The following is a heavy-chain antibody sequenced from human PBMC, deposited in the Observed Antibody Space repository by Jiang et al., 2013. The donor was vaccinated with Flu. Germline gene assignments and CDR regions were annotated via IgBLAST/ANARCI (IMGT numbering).Heavy chain of an antibody. CDR3: ASYTTRVKIIRGVPTLDGMDV. Sequence: SVKVSCKASGFNFHNYAMNWVRQAPGQGLEWMGWISTNTGKSTYAQGFTGRFDFSLDTSVTTAYLQISSLKAEDTAVYFCASYTTRVKIIRGVPTLDGMDVWGQGTTVSVSS. D-gene: IGHD3-10*01. J-gene: IGHJ6*02. CDR1: GFNFHNYA. V-gene: IGHV7-4-1*02. CDR2: ISTNTGKS.